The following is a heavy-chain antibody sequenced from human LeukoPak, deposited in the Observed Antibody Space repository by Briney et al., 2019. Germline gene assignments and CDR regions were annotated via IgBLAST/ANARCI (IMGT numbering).Heavy chain of an antibody. V-gene: IGHV3-21*01. Sequence: GGSLRLSCAASGFTFSSYSMNWVRQAPGKGLEWVSSISSSSSYIYYADSVKGRFTISRDNAKNSLYLQMNSLRAEDTAVYYCARVRGGQWLAYYYYGIDVWGQGTTVTVSS. CDR2: ISSSSSYI. J-gene: IGHJ6*02. CDR3: ARVRGGQWLAYYYYGIDV. CDR1: GFTFSSYS. D-gene: IGHD6-19*01.